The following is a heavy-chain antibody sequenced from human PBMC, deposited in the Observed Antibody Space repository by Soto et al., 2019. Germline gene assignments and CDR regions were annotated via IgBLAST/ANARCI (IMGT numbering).Heavy chain of an antibody. Sequence: GGSLRLSCAASGFTFSSYGMHWVRQAPGKGLEWVAVISYDGSNKYYADSVKGRFTISRDNSKNTLYLQMNSLRAEDTAVYYCAKDRAFGWVVREASYYYYGMDVWGQGTTVTVSS. CDR2: ISYDGSNK. CDR1: GFTFSSYG. V-gene: IGHV3-30*18. J-gene: IGHJ6*02. D-gene: IGHD3-10*01. CDR3: AKDRAFGWVVREASYYYYGMDV.